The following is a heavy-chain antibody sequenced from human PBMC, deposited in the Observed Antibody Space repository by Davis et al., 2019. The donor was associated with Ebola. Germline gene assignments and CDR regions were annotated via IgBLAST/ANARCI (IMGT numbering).Heavy chain of an antibody. D-gene: IGHD2-15*01. J-gene: IGHJ5*02. V-gene: IGHV4-34*01. CDR1: GGSFSGYY. CDR3: ARIVWWYRRFDP. CDR2: INHSGST. Sequence: MPSETLSLTCAVYGGSFSGYYWSWIRQPPGKGLEWIGEINHSGSTNYNPSLKSRVTISVDTSKNQFSLKLSSVTAADTAVYYCARIVWWYRRFDPWGQGTLVTVSS.